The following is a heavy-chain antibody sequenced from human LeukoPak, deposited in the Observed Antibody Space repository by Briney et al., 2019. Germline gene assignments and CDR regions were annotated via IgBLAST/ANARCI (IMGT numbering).Heavy chain of an antibody. CDR2: ISGDGRNI. Sequence: GGSLRLSCVASGFTFSSYWMHWVRQDPRKGLVWVSRISGDGRNINYADSVRGRFTISRDNAKNTLYLQMNALRVEDTAVYYCTRDLMDYDVSTGLHHYYMDVWGQGTTVTVSS. CDR1: GFTFSSYW. CDR3: TRDLMDYDVSTGLHHYYMDV. V-gene: IGHV3-74*01. D-gene: IGHD3-9*01. J-gene: IGHJ6*02.